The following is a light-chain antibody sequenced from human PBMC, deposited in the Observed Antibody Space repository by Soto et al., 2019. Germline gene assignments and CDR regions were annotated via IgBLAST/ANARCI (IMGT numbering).Light chain of an antibody. CDR2: AAS. J-gene: IGKJ1*01. Sequence: AIQMTQSPSSLSASVGDIVTITFRASQGIRDELGWYQQKAGKAPNLLISAASRLQSGVPSRFSGRGSGTDFTLTISSLQPEDFATYYCLQDYDYPRTFGQGTKVDIK. CDR3: LQDYDYPRT. V-gene: IGKV1-6*01. CDR1: QGIRDE.